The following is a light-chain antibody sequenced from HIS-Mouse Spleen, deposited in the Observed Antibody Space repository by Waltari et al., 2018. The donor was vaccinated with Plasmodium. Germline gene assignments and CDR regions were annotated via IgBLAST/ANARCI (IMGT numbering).Light chain of an antibody. V-gene: IGKV3-20*01. CDR1: QSVSSSY. J-gene: IGKJ2*01. Sequence: IALTKSPGPLSLSPGERATLSCRASQSVSSSYLAWYQQNPGQAPRLLIYGASSRATGIPDRFSGSGSGTDFTLTISRLEPEDFAVYYCQQYGSSPYTFGQGTKLEIK. CDR2: GAS. CDR3: QQYGSSPYT.